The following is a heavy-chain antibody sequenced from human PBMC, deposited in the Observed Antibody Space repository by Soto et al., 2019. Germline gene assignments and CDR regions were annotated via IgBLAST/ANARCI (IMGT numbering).Heavy chain of an antibody. J-gene: IGHJ4*02. Sequence: PPETLSLTCTVSGGSIISSSYYFFCIRQPPGKGLDWIGNIYYSGSTYYYPSLKSRVTISVDTSKNQFSLKLSSVTAADTAVYYCARLNSHNYDFDYWGQGTLVTVSS. D-gene: IGHD3-22*01. CDR1: GGSIISSSYY. V-gene: IGHV4-39*01. CDR2: IYYSGST. CDR3: ARLNSHNYDFDY.